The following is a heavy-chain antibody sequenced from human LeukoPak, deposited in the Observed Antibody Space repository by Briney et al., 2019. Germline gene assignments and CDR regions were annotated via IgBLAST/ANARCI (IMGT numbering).Heavy chain of an antibody. Sequence: SETLSLTCTVSGGSISSYYWSWIRQPPGEGPEWIGYIYYSGSTNYNPSLKSRVTISVDTSKNQFSLKLSSVTAADTAVYYCAREGYGDNYFDYWGQGTLVTVSS. CDR3: AREGYGDNYFDY. V-gene: IGHV4-59*01. CDR1: GGSISSYY. J-gene: IGHJ4*02. CDR2: IYYSGST. D-gene: IGHD4-17*01.